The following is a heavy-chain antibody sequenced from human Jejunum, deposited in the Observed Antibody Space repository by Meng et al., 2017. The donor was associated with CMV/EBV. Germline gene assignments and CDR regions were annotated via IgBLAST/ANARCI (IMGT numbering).Heavy chain of an antibody. Sequence: CAPSGFVFSDYYMTWLRQAPGKGLEWVSYISSSGTTIYYADSVKGRFTISRDNTKNSLYMQMNSLRAEDTAVYFCAGGRVFYYGMDVWGQGTTVTVSS. J-gene: IGHJ6*02. CDR3: AGGRVFYYGMDV. CDR1: GFVFSDYY. V-gene: IGHV3-11*01. D-gene: IGHD2-8*01. CDR2: ISSSGTTI.